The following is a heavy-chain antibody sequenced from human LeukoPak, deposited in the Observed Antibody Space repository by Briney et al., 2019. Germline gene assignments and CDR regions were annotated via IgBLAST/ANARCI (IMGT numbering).Heavy chain of an antibody. V-gene: IGHV3-33*06. CDR3: AKVLRLVAAAGTRGYFQH. CDR1: GVSFKDCG. J-gene: IGHJ1*01. CDR2: IWNDGSNK. Sequence: GRSLRLSCAASGVSFKDCGMHWVRQAPGKGLEWVAVIWNDGSNKYYADSVKGRFTISRDNSKNTLYLQMNSLRAEDTAVYYCAKVLRLVAAAGTRGYFQHWGQGTLVTVSS. D-gene: IGHD6-13*01.